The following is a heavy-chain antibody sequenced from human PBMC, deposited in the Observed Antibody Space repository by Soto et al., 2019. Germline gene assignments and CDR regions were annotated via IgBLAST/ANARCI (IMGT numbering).Heavy chain of an antibody. V-gene: IGHV3-74*02. CDR2: ISSDGSNT. J-gene: IGHJ6*03. CDR1: GFTFYNYW. CDR3: ERRAQFQYYMDV. D-gene: IGHD4-4*01. Sequence: EVQLVESGGDLVQTGGSLRLSCAASGFTFYNYWMHWVRQAPGKGLVWVSRISSDGSNTNYADSVRGRFTISRDNTKNSVYLQVNTLRVEAMAVYFCERRAQFQYYMDVLGKGTAVTVSS.